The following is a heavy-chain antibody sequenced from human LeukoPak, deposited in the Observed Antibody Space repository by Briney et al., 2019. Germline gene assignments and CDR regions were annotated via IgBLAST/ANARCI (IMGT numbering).Heavy chain of an antibody. CDR3: ARDACSSTSCKYGVDV. V-gene: IGHV3-30*04. CDR2: ISYDGSNK. CDR1: GFTFSSYA. Sequence: GGSLRLSCAASGFTFSSYAMHWVRQAPGKGLEWVAVISYDGSNKYYADSVKGRFTISRDNSKNTLYLQMNSLRAEDTAVYYCARDACSSTSCKYGVDVWGKGTTVTVSS. D-gene: IGHD2-2*01. J-gene: IGHJ6*04.